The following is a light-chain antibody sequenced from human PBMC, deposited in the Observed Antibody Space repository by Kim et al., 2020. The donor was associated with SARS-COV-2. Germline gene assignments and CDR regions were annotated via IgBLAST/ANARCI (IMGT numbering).Light chain of an antibody. J-gene: IGLJ1*01. V-gene: IGLV3-19*01. CDR3: NSRDSSGNYV. CDR1: SLRSYY. Sequence: VALGQTVGITCQGDSLRSYYASWYQQKPGQAPVLVIYGKNNRPSGIPDRFSGSSSGNTASLTITGAQAEDEADYYCNSRDSSGNYVFGTGTKVTVL. CDR2: GKN.